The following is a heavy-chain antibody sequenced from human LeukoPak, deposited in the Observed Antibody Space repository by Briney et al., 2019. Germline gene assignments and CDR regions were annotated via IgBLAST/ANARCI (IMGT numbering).Heavy chain of an antibody. D-gene: IGHD5-12*01. CDR3: ARVAVATRLGYFDY. CDR1: GGSISSYY. J-gene: IGHJ4*02. V-gene: IGHV4-59*01. Sequence: PSETLSLTCTVSGGSISSYYWSRIRQPPGKGLEWIGYIYYSGSTNYNPSLKSRVTISVDTSKNQFSLKLSSVTAADTAVYYCARVAVATRLGYFDYWGQGTLVTVSS. CDR2: IYYSGST.